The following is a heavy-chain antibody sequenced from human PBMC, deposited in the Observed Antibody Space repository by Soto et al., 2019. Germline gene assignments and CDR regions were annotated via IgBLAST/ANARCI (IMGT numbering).Heavy chain of an antibody. CDR2: ISGSGGST. CDR3: AKDLQQLVDDWLDP. CDR1: GFTFSSYA. D-gene: IGHD6-6*01. Sequence: GSLRLSCAASGFTFSSYAMSWVRQAPGKGLEWVSAISGSGGSTYYADSVRGRFTISRDNSKNTLYLQMNSLRAEDTAVYYCAKDLQQLVDDWLDPWGQGTLVTVSS. V-gene: IGHV3-23*01. J-gene: IGHJ5*02.